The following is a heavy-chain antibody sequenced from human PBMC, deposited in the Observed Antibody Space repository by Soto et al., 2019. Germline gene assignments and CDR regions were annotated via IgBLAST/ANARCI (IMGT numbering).Heavy chain of an antibody. CDR3: ARGSVVRGVAYYGMDV. CDR1: GGSISSSNW. J-gene: IGHJ6*02. Sequence: QVQLQESGPGLVKPSGTLSLTCAVSGGSISSSNWWSWVRQPPGKGLEWIGEIYHSGSTNYNPSLNIRVTITLDKSKNQISLQLGSVTAADTAVYYCARGSVVRGVAYYGMDVWGQGTTVTVSS. CDR2: IYHSGST. V-gene: IGHV4-4*02. D-gene: IGHD3-10*01.